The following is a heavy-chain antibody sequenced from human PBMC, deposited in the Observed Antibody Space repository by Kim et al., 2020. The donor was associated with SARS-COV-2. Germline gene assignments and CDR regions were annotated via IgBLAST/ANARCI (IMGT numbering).Heavy chain of an antibody. J-gene: IGHJ5*02. CDR1: GGSISSSSYY. CDR3: ARGLEEGPPLNWFDP. D-gene: IGHD1-1*01. V-gene: IGHV4-39*07. Sequence: SETLSLTCTVSGGSISSSSYYWGWIRQPPGKGLEWIGSIYYSGSTYYNPSLKSRVTISVDTSKNQFSLKLSSVTAADTAVYYCARGLEEGPPLNWFDPWGQGTLVTVSS. CDR2: IYYSGST.